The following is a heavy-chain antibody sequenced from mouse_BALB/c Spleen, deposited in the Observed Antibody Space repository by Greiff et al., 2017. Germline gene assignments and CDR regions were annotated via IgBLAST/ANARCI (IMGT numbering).Heavy chain of an antibody. CDR2: INPSNGGT. Sequence: QVQLQQSGAELVKPGASVKLSCKASGYTFTSYYMYWVKQRPGQGLEWIGEINPSNGGTNFNEKFKSKATLTVDKSSSTAYMQLSSLTSEDSAVYTCTRWGVDWYFDGWGAGTTVTVSS. CDR3: TRWGVDWYFDG. J-gene: IGHJ1*01. CDR1: GYTFTSYY. V-gene: IGHV1S81*02.